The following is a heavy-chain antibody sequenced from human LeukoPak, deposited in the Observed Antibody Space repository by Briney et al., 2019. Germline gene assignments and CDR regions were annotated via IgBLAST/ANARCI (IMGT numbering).Heavy chain of an antibody. J-gene: IGHJ4*02. V-gene: IGHV3-30*04. CDR1: GFTFSSYA. Sequence: GGSLRLSCAASGFTFSSYAMHWVRQAPGKGLEWVAVISYDGSNKYYADSVKGRFTISRDNSKNTLYLQMNSLRAEDTAVYYCAKEFKHYYDSSGYSSLSFDYWGQGTLVTVSS. CDR3: AKEFKHYYDSSGYSSLSFDY. D-gene: IGHD3-22*01. CDR2: ISYDGSNK.